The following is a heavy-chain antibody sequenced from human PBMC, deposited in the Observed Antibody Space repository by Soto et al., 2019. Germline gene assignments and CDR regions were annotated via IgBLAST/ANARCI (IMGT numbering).Heavy chain of an antibody. V-gene: IGHV4-39*01. CDR2: IYYSGST. D-gene: IGHD2-21*02. CDR3: ARQRTSVVTQAYFDD. Sequence: SETLSLTCTVSGASISNTDYYWSWIRQPPGKGLEWIGSIYYSGSTYYNPSLKSRVAMSVDTSKNQFSLKLRSVSAADTAVYYCARQRTSVVTQAYFDDWGQGSLVTVSS. J-gene: IGHJ4*02. CDR1: GASISNTDYY.